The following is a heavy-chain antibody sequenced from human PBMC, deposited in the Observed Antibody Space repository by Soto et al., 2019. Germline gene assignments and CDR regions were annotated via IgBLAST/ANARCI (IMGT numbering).Heavy chain of an antibody. CDR3: ATNYGSGSAHFDN. J-gene: IGHJ4*02. CDR1: GDTFNFYT. D-gene: IGHD3-10*01. Sequence: QVQLVQSGAEVKTPGSSVKVSCTASGDTFNFYTLSWVRQAPGQGLEWMGRIIPMLGMSNYAQKFQGRVTIIADKSTSTAYMGLSSLRSEDTALYYCATNYGSGSAHFDNWGQGTLVTFSS. CDR2: IIPMLGMS. V-gene: IGHV1-69*02.